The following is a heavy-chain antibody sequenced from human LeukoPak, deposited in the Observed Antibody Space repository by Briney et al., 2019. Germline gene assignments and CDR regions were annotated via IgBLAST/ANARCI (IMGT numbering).Heavy chain of an antibody. CDR1: GFTFSRYD. V-gene: IGHV3-30-3*02. CDR2: IAYDGNSK. D-gene: IGHD3-22*01. J-gene: IGHJ4*02. Sequence: GGSLRLSCVASGFTFSRYDVHWVRQAPGKGLEWVAVIAYDGNSKIYADSVKGRFTISRDNSKNTLYLQMNSLRAEDTAVYYCAKQAYYYDSSGYYPTGEVYWGQGTLVTVSS. CDR3: AKQAYYYDSSGYYPTGEVY.